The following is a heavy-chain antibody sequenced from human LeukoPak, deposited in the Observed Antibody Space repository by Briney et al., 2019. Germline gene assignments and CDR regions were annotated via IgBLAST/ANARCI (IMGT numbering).Heavy chain of an antibody. Sequence: GGSLRLSCAASGFTFSSYAMSWVRQAPGKGLEWVSVISGSGGSTYYADSVKGRFTISRDNSKNTLYLQMNSLRAEDTAVYYCARVYCGGDCYSPNYYYYYGMDVWGQGTTVTVSS. J-gene: IGHJ6*02. CDR3: ARVYCGGDCYSPNYYYYYGMDV. V-gene: IGHV3-23*01. CDR1: GFTFSSYA. D-gene: IGHD2-21*02. CDR2: ISGSGGST.